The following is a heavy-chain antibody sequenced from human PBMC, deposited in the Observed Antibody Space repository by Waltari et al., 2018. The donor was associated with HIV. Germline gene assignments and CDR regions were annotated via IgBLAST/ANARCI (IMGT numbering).Heavy chain of an antibody. CDR1: GFSLSTSGMC. V-gene: IGHV2-70*15. Sequence: QVTLRESGPALVKPTQTLTLTCTFSGFSLSTSGMCVSWIRQPPGKALEWLARIDWDDDKYYSTTLKTRLTLSKDTSKNQVVLTLTNMDPVDTATYYCARALGGFGELRSINDAFDIWGQGTMVTVSS. CDR3: ARALGGFGELRSINDAFDI. J-gene: IGHJ3*02. D-gene: IGHD3-10*01. CDR2: IDWDDDK.